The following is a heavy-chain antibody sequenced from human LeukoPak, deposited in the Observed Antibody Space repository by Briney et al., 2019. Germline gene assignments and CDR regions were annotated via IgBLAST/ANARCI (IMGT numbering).Heavy chain of an antibody. CDR1: GFTVSTNY. Sequence: GGSLRLSCAASGFTVSTNYMSWVRQAPGRGLGWVSVIYSGGNTYYADSVKGRFTISRDNSKNTLYLQMNSLRADDTAVYYCARDSGTTVGYFDYWGQGTLVTVSS. CDR3: ARDSGTTVGYFDY. V-gene: IGHV3-66*01. J-gene: IGHJ4*02. D-gene: IGHD4-23*01. CDR2: IYSGGNT.